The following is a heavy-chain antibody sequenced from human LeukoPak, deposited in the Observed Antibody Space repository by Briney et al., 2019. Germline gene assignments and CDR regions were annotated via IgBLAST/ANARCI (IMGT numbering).Heavy chain of an antibody. D-gene: IGHD6-6*01. Sequence: SETLSLTCTVSGGSISSYYWSWIRQPAGKGLEWIGRIYTSGSTNYNPSLKSRVTMSVDTSKNQFSLKLSSVTAADTAVYFCARDQPSIAARPGVGYYYMDVWSKGTTVTVSS. V-gene: IGHV4-4*07. CDR2: IYTSGST. CDR3: ARDQPSIAARPGVGYYYMDV. J-gene: IGHJ6*03. CDR1: GGSISSYY.